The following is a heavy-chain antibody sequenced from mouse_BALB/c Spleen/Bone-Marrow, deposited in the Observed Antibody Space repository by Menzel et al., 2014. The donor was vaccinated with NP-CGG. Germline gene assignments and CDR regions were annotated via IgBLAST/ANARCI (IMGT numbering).Heavy chain of an antibody. J-gene: IGHJ4*01. V-gene: IGHV5-17*02. Sequence: VQLQQSGGGLVQPGGSRKLSCAASGFTFSSFGMHWVRQAPEKGLEGVAYISNGSSTIYYADTVKGRFTISRDNPKNTLFLQMTSLRSEDTAMYYCARKGAMITHYYAMDYWGQGTSVTVSS. CDR2: ISNGSSTI. D-gene: IGHD2-4*01. CDR3: ARKGAMITHYYAMDY. CDR1: GFTFSSFG.